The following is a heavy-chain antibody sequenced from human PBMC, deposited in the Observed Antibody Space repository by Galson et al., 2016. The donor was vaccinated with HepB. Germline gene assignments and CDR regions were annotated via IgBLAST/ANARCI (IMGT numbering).Heavy chain of an antibody. D-gene: IGHD3-9*01. Sequence: ETLSLTSTVSGGSMNDFYWSWIRQSAGKGLEWIGRIYISGSTNYNPSLKSRVTMSVDTSKNQFSLKLRDVTAADTGVYFCAREPSRYGSPDDAFDVWGQGTLVTVSS. V-gene: IGHV4-4*07. J-gene: IGHJ3*01. CDR2: IYISGST. CDR1: GGSMNDFY. CDR3: AREPSRYGSPDDAFDV.